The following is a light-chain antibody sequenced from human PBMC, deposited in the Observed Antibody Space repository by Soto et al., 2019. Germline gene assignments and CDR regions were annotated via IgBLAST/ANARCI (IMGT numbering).Light chain of an antibody. J-gene: IGKJ1*01. Sequence: EIVLTQSPGTLSLSPGERATLSCRASQSVSSSFLAWYQQKPGQAPRLLIYGASIRSTGIPDRFSGSGSATDFTLTTSRLETEDLAVYYCQQYDSSPWTFGQGTNVEIK. CDR1: QSVSSSF. CDR3: QQYDSSPWT. V-gene: IGKV3-20*01. CDR2: GAS.